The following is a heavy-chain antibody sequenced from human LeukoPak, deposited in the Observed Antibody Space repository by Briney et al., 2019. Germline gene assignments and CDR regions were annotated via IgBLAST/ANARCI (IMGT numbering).Heavy chain of an antibody. Sequence: PSETLSLTCTVSGGSMSTYFWSWVRQPPGKGLEWIGYIYSSGSTNYNPSLKSRVTISIDTSKNQFSLKLTSVTAADTAVYYCARHETSLRGVWVNSGQGSPATVSS. D-gene: IGHD1-26*01. CDR3: ARHETSLRGVWVN. J-gene: IGHJ1*01. V-gene: IGHV4-59*08. CDR1: GGSMSTYF. CDR2: IYSSGST.